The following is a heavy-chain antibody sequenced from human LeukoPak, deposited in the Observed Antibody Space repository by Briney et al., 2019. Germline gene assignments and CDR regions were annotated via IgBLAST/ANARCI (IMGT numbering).Heavy chain of an antibody. V-gene: IGHV4-30-2*01. Sequence: SETLSLTCAVSGGSISSGGYSWSWIRQPPGKGLEWIGYIYHSGSTYYNPSLKSRVTISVGRSKNQFSLKLSSVTAADTAVYYCARASIAARRINWFDPWGQGTLVTVSS. CDR3: ARASIAARRINWFDP. CDR1: GGSISSGGYS. D-gene: IGHD6-6*01. CDR2: IYHSGST. J-gene: IGHJ5*02.